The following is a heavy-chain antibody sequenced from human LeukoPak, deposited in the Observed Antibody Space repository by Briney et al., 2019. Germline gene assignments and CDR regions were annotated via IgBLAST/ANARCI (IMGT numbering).Heavy chain of an antibody. CDR2: MLYSGNT. CDR3: TRGYSTCWTYYFDY. J-gene: IGHJ4*02. Sequence: SETLSLTCTVSDGAITGYYWGWIRQPPGKGLEWIGHMLYSGNTNYNPSLKSRVTISVDTSKNHFSLKLNSVTAADTAVYYCTRGYSTCWTYYFDYWGQGALVTVSS. V-gene: IGHV4-59*01. CDR1: DGAITGYY. D-gene: IGHD6-13*01.